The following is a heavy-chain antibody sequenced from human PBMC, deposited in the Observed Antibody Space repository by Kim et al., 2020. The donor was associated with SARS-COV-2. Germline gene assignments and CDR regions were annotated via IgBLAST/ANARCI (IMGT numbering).Heavy chain of an antibody. V-gene: IGHV3-23*01. D-gene: IGHD6-13*01. CDR2: ISGSGGST. Sequence: GGSLRLSCAASGFTFSSYAMSWVRQAPGKGLEWVSTISGSGGSTYYADSVKGRFTISRDNTKNTLYLQMNSLRAEDTAVYYCAQDSRYSSSWYLYFQHWGQGTLVTVSS. J-gene: IGHJ1*01. CDR3: AQDSRYSSSWYLYFQH. CDR1: GFTFSSYA.